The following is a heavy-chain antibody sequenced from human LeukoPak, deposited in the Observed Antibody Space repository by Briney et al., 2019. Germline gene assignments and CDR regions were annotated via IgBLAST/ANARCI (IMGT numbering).Heavy chain of an antibody. CDR2: IWYDGSNK. J-gene: IGHJ3*02. CDR3: AKGYGPDWAFDI. Sequence: GGSLRLSCAASGFTFSSYGMHWVRQAPGKGLEWVAVIWYDGSNKYYADSVKGRFTISRDNSKNTLYLQMNSLRAEDTAVYYCAKGYGPDWAFDIWGQGTMVTVSS. CDR1: GFTFSSYG. D-gene: IGHD5-18*01. V-gene: IGHV3-33*06.